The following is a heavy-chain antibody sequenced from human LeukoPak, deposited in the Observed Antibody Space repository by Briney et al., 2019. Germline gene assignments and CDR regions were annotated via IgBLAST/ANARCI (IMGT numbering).Heavy chain of an antibody. V-gene: IGHV3-23*01. Sequence: GGSLRLSCAASGFTFSSYAMSWVRQAPGKGLEWVSTISGSGATTYYTDSVKGRFTISRDSSKNTLYLQMNSLRAEDTAVYYCAKGVTGTTGYYYYGMDVWGQGTTVTVSS. J-gene: IGHJ6*02. CDR2: ISGSGATT. CDR3: AKGVTGTTGYYYYGMDV. CDR1: GFTFSSYA. D-gene: IGHD1-7*01.